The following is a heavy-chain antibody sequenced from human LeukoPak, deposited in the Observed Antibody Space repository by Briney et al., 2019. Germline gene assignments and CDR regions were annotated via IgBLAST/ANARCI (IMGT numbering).Heavy chain of an antibody. Sequence: GRSLRLSCVASGFRFSGYAIHWVRQAPGQGLEWVANIKQDGNDKYYVDSLKGRFTISRDNAKNSLYLQMNSLRAEDTAVYYCARGIAVAGMRYYYYYYYMDVWGKGTTVTVSS. V-gene: IGHV3-7*01. CDR1: GFRFSGYA. CDR2: IKQDGNDK. CDR3: ARGIAVAGMRYYYYYYYMDV. J-gene: IGHJ6*03. D-gene: IGHD6-19*01.